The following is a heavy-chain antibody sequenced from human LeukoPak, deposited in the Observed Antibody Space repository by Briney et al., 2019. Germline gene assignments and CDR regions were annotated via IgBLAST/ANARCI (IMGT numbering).Heavy chain of an antibody. CDR2: INSDGTVR. J-gene: IGHJ4*02. D-gene: IGHD2-15*01. Sequence: GGSLRLSCAASGFTFSNYWMYWVRRVPGMGLMWVARINSDGTVRNYADSVQGRFTVSRDNAKSTLYLQMNSLRAEDTAVYFCTRDYCSDGRCFSDPGHWGQGTLVTVSS. CDR3: TRDYCSDGRCFSDPGH. CDR1: GFTFSNYW. V-gene: IGHV3-74*01.